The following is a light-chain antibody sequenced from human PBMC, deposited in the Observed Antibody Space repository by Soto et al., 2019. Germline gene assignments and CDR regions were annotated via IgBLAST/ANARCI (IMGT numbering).Light chain of an antibody. J-gene: IGKJ1*01. CDR1: EDISNY. CDR2: GAS. CDR3: QKYDRAALT. V-gene: IGKV1-27*01. Sequence: DIQMTQSPSSLSASVGDRVTITCRASEDISNYLAWYQQKPGKVPKLLIYGASTLQTGVPSRFSGSGSGTDFTLTISSLQTEDVATYYCQKYDRAALTFGQGTKVESK.